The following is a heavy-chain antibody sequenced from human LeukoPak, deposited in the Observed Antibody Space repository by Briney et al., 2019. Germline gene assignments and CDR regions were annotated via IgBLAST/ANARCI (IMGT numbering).Heavy chain of an antibody. Sequence: ASVKVSCKASGYTFTGYYMHWVRQAPGQGLEWMGWINPNSGGTNYAQQFLGRVTMTRDTSISTAYMELSRLRSDDTAVYYCARDGGGSGHFDYWGQGTLVTVSS. J-gene: IGHJ4*02. D-gene: IGHD3-3*01. V-gene: IGHV1-2*02. CDR3: ARDGGGSGHFDY. CDR1: GYTFTGYY. CDR2: INPNSGGT.